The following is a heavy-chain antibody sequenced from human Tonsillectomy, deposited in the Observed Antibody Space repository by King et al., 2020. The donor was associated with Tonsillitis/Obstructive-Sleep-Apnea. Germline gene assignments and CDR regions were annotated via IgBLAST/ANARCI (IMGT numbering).Heavy chain of an antibody. J-gene: IGHJ5*02. CDR3: ARGYCSSSSCYNANWFDP. Sequence: QLVQSGAEVKKPGASVKVSCQASGYTFTSYGISWVRQAPGQGLEWMGWISAYNGNTNYAQKLQGRVTMTTDSSTSTAYMELRSLRSDDTAVYYCARGYCSSSSCYNANWFDPWGQGTLVTVSS. CDR1: GYTFTSYG. CDR2: ISAYNGNT. D-gene: IGHD2-2*02. V-gene: IGHV1-18*01.